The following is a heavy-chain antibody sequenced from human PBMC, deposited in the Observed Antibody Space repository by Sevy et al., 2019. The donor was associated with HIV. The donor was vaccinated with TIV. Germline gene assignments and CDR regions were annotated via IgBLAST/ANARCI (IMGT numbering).Heavy chain of an antibody. D-gene: IGHD5-18*01. CDR3: ASGYKYGYRWFDP. V-gene: IGHV4-39*01. CDR1: GGSISSSSYY. Sequence: SETLSLTCTVSGGSISSSSYYWGWIRQPPGKGLEWIGSIYYSGSTYYNPSLQGRFTISVDTSKNQFSLKLTSVTAADTAVYYCASGYKYGYRWFDPWGQGTLVTVSS. J-gene: IGHJ5*02. CDR2: IYYSGST.